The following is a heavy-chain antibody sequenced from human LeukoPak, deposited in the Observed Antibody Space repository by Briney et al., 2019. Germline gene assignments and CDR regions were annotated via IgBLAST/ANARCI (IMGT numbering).Heavy chain of an antibody. J-gene: IGHJ3*02. CDR2: ISWNSGSI. Sequence: PGGSLRLSCAASGFTFDDYAMHWVRQAPGGGLEWVSGISWNSGSIGYADSVKGRFTISRDNAKNSLYLQMNSLRAEDTALYYCAKGVGAFDIWGQGTMVTVSS. CDR3: AKGVGAFDI. D-gene: IGHD1-26*01. V-gene: IGHV3-9*01. CDR1: GFTFDDYA.